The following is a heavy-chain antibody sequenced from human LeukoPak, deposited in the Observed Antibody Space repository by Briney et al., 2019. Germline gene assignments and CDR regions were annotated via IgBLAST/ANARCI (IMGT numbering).Heavy chain of an antibody. D-gene: IGHD1-20*01. CDR3: ARDWAPPHARSLTGHPPDY. V-gene: IGHV3-48*04. J-gene: IGHJ4*02. CDR1: GFTFSSYS. CDR2: ISSSSSTI. Sequence: TGGSLRLSCAASGFTFSSYSMNWVRQAPGKGLEWVSYISSSSSTIYYADSVKGRFTISRDNAKNSLYLQMNSLRAEDTAVYYCARDWAPPHARSLTGHPPDYWGQGTLVTVSS.